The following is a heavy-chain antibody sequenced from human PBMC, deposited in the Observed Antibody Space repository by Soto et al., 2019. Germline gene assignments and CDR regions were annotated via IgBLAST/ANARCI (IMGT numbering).Heavy chain of an antibody. CDR2: VSYDGSNK. CDR1: GFTFSSYG. CDR3: ARSSFGELFPDTLDI. V-gene: IGHV3-30*03. J-gene: IGHJ3*02. D-gene: IGHD3-10*01. Sequence: QVQLVESGGGVVQPGRSLRLSCAASGFTFSSYGIHWVRQAPGKGLEWVAVVSYDGSNKYYADSVKGRFTISRDNPKNTLYLQMNSLRAEDTSVYYCARSSFGELFPDTLDIWGQGTMVTVSS.